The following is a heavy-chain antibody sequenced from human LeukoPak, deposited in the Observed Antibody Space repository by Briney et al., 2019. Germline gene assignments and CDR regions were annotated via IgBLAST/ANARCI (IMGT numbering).Heavy chain of an antibody. CDR1: GFTFSSYA. V-gene: IGHV3-30*04. D-gene: IGHD3-10*01. Sequence: GGSLRLSCAASGFTFSSYAMHWVRQAPGKGLEGVAVISYDGSNKYYADSVKGRFTISRDNSKNTLYLHMNSLRAEDTAVYYCARVSFAIREFITMVRGGMNAFDIWGQGTMVTVSS. J-gene: IGHJ3*02. CDR3: ARVSFAIREFITMVRGGMNAFDI. CDR2: ISYDGSNK.